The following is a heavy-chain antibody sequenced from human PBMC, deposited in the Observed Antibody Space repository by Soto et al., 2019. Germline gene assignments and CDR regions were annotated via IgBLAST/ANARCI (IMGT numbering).Heavy chain of an antibody. J-gene: IGHJ6*02. D-gene: IGHD3-10*01. Sequence: QVQLVESGGGVVQPGRSLRLSCAASGFTFSNYGMHWVRQAPGKGLEWVAVIWFDGSNKYYADFVKGRFTISRDNFKYTLYLQMNSLRAEDTAVYYFARPLISGLYSGMDVWGQGTTVTVSS. CDR3: ARPLISGLYSGMDV. CDR2: IWFDGSNK. V-gene: IGHV3-33*01. CDR1: GFTFSNYG.